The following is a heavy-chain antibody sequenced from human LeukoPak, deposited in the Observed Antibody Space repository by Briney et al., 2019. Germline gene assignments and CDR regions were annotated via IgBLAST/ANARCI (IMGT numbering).Heavy chain of an antibody. Sequence: GGSLRLSCAASGFMFNGYSLTWVRHAPGKGLEWISYISAGSDYIYYTDSVKGRFTISRDNAKNSLYLQLNSLRVEDTAVYYCARWGLGPSFDYWGRGTLVTVSS. J-gene: IGHJ4*02. CDR3: ARWGLGPSFDY. CDR1: GFMFNGYS. V-gene: IGHV3-21*05. D-gene: IGHD1-26*01. CDR2: ISAGSDYI.